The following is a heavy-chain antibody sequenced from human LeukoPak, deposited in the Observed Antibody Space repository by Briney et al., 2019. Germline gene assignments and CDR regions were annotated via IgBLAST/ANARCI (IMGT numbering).Heavy chain of an antibody. J-gene: IGHJ4*02. CDR3: AKDKSSSWYSYYFDY. CDR1: GFTLDDYA. CDR2: ISWDGGST. V-gene: IGHV3-43D*03. Sequence: GGSLRLSCAASGFTLDDYAMHWVRQAPGKGLEWVSLISWDGGSTYYADSVEGRFTISRDNSKNSLYLQMNSLRAEDTALYYCAKDKSSSWYSYYFDYWGQGTLVTVSS. D-gene: IGHD6-13*01.